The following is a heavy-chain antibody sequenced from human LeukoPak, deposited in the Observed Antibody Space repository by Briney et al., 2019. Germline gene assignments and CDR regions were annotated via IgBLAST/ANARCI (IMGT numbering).Heavy chain of an antibody. Sequence: GGSLRLSCAASGFTFSNYWMSWVRQAPGKGLEWVANIKKDGSEKKYVDSVKGRFTISRDNAKNSLYLQMNSLRAEDTAVYYCARDLWFGELLSRRGQGTLVTVSS. D-gene: IGHD3-10*01. V-gene: IGHV3-7*01. CDR2: IKKDGSEK. CDR1: GFTFSNYW. J-gene: IGHJ4*02. CDR3: ARDLWFGELLSR.